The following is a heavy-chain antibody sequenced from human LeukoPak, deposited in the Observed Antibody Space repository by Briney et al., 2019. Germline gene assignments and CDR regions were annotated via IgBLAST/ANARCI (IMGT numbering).Heavy chain of an antibody. CDR2: IYSGGST. J-gene: IGHJ4*02. CDR3: ARKYTYGLYFDY. Sequence: GGSLRLSCVASGFTVSNSHLNWVRQAPGKGLEWVSIIYSGGSTSYTDSVKGRFTISRDNSKNTLYLQMNSLRADDTAVYYCARKYTYGLYFDYWGQGTLVTVSS. D-gene: IGHD5-18*01. CDR1: GFTVSNSH. V-gene: IGHV3-53*01.